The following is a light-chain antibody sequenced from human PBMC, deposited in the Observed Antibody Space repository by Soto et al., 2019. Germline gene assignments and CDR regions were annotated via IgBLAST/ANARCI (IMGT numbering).Light chain of an antibody. CDR1: QSVLRTSNNKNS. Sequence: IVMTQSPDSLAVSLGERTTINCKSSQSVLRTSNNKNSLAWYQQKPGQPPKLLIYWASTRESGVPDRFSGSGSGTDFTLTISSLQAEDVAVYYCQQYSSIPLTFGGGTKVEIK. V-gene: IGKV4-1*01. J-gene: IGKJ4*01. CDR3: QQYSSIPLT. CDR2: WAS.